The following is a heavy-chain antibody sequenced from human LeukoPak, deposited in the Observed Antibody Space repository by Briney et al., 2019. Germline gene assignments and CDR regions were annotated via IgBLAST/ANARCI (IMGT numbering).Heavy chain of an antibody. CDR1: GGSISDSY. CDR3: ARTVWYPNWFDP. V-gene: IGHV4-59*08. D-gene: IGHD2-15*01. Sequence: IPSETLSLTCTVSGGSISDSYWSWIRQPPGKGLEWIGYIHYSGSTNYNPSLKSRVTISVDTSKNQFPLKLSSVTAADTAVYYCARTVWYPNWFDPWGQGTLVTVSS. J-gene: IGHJ5*02. CDR2: IHYSGST.